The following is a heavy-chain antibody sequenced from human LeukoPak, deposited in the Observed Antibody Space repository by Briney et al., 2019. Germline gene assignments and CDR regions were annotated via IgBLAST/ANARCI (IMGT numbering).Heavy chain of an antibody. Sequence: PSETLSLTCTVSGGSISSYYWSWIRQPPGKGLEWIGYIYYSGSTNYIPSLKSRVTISVDTSKNQFSLKLSSVTAADTAVYYCARVASALRYFDWPCFDYWGQGTLVTVSS. D-gene: IGHD3-9*01. CDR2: IYYSGST. V-gene: IGHV4-59*01. CDR3: ARVASALRYFDWPCFDY. J-gene: IGHJ4*02. CDR1: GGSISSYY.